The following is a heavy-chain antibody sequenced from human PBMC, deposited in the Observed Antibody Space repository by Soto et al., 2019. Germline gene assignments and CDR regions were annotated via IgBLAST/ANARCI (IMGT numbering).Heavy chain of an antibody. J-gene: IGHJ4*02. D-gene: IGHD5-12*01. V-gene: IGHV3-49*03. CDR1: GFRFGDFA. Sequence: EVQLVESGGGLVQPGRSLRLSCTASGFRFGDFAMSWIRQAPGKGLEWVGFIRSKVFGGTTDYAASVRGRFTISRDDYRSIAYLHMNSLKTEDTAVYYCTRRSYSGYDYEGEFDYWGQGTLVTVSS. CDR3: TRRSYSGYDYEGEFDY. CDR2: IRSKVFGGTT.